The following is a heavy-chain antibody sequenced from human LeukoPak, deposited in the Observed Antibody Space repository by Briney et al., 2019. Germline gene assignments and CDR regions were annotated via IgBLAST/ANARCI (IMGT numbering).Heavy chain of an antibody. J-gene: IGHJ4*02. CDR2: IYSTGST. Sequence: SETLSLTCTVSGGSISSYYWSWIRQPAGKGLEWIGRIYSTGSTNYNPSLKSRVTMSVDTSKNQFSLRLRPVTAADTAVYYCARQIASAGTAGFDYWGQGTLVTVSS. V-gene: IGHV4-4*07. CDR1: GGSISSYY. D-gene: IGHD6-13*01. CDR3: ARQIASAGTAGFDY.